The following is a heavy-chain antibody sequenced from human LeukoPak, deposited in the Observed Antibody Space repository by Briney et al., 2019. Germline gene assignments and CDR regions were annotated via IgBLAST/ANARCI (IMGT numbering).Heavy chain of an antibody. CDR2: IYYSGST. V-gene: IGHV4-31*03. Sequence: SETLSLTCTVSGGSISSGGYYWSWIRQHPGKGLEWIGYIYYSGSTYYNPSLKSRVTISVDTPKNQFSLKLSSVTAADTAVYYCARATVTVYYYGMDVWGQGTTVTVSS. CDR3: ARATVTVYYYGMDV. J-gene: IGHJ6*02. D-gene: IGHD4-11*01. CDR1: GGSISSGGYY.